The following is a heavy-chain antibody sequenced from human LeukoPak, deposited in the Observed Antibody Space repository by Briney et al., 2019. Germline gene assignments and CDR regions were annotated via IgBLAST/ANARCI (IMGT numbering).Heavy chain of an antibody. D-gene: IGHD3-16*01. CDR2: IYHSGST. J-gene: IGHJ3*02. CDR1: GYSISSGYY. CDR3: ASYTDAFDI. Sequence: SETLSLTCTVSGYSISSGYYWGWIRQPPGKGLEWIGSIYHSGSTYYNPSLKSRVTISVDTSKNQFSLKLSSVTAADTAVYYCASYTDAFDIWAQGTMVTVSS. V-gene: IGHV4-38-2*02.